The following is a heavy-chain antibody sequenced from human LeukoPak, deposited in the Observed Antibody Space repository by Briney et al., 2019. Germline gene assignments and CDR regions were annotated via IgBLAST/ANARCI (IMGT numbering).Heavy chain of an antibody. V-gene: IGHV4-34*01. CDR3: ARRRVGVRGVLLSFDY. D-gene: IGHD3-10*01. Sequence: SETLSLTCAVYGVSFSGYYWRWIRQPPGKGLEGIGEINHSGSTNYNPSLKSRVTISVDTSKNQFSLKLSSVTAADTAVYYCARRRVGVRGVLLSFDYWGQGTLATVSS. J-gene: IGHJ4*02. CDR1: GVSFSGYY. CDR2: INHSGST.